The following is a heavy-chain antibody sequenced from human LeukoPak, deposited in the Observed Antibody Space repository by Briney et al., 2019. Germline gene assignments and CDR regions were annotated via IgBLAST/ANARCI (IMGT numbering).Heavy chain of an antibody. D-gene: IGHD1-26*01. CDR1: GFTVSSNY. CDR2: IYSGGST. V-gene: IGHV3-53*01. J-gene: IGHJ5*02. CDR3: ARSIVGALKFDP. Sequence: GGSLRLSCAASGFTVSSNYMSWVRQAPGKGLEWVSVIYSGGSTYYADSVKGRFTISRDNSKNTLYLQMNSLRAEDTAVYYCARSIVGALKFDPWGQGTLVTVSS.